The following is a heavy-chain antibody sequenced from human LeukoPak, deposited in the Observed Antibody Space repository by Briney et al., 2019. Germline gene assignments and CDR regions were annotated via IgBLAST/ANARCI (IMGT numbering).Heavy chain of an antibody. CDR1: GGSISSGKYY. CDR2: IYYTGST. Sequence: TLSLTCPVSGGSISSGKYYWNWIRQPPGKGLEWIGYIYYTGSTYYNPSLKSRVTISVDTSKKQFSLKLSSVTAADTAVYYCASMAVGIDAFDIWGQGTMVTVSS. V-gene: IGHV4-30-4*01. D-gene: IGHD1-26*01. J-gene: IGHJ3*02. CDR3: ASMAVGIDAFDI.